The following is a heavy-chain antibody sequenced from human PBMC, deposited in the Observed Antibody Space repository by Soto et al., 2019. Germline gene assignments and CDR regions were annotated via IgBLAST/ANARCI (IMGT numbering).Heavy chain of an antibody. J-gene: IGHJ6*02. CDR3: ARDLRIAARGYYYYGMDV. V-gene: IGHV3-21*01. CDR2: ISSSSSYI. Sequence: GGSLKLSCAASGFTFSSYSMYWVRQAPGKGLEWVSFISSSSSYIYYADSVKGRFTISRDNAKNSLYLQMNSLRAEDTAVYYCARDLRIAARGYYYYGMDVWGQGTTVTVSS. CDR1: GFTFSSYS. D-gene: IGHD6-6*01.